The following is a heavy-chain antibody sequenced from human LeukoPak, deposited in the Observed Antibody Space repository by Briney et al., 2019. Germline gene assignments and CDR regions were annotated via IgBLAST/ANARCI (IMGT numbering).Heavy chain of an antibody. CDR2: ISPSGGST. CDR1: GYTFTSNY. Sequence: ASVKVSCKAFGYTFTSNYMHWVRQDPGQGPEWMGVISPSGGSTTYAQKFQGRVTLTRDMSTSTDYLELSSLRSEDTAVYYCAAQPKGGVVAATREIIDYWGQGTLVTVSS. V-gene: IGHV1-46*03. D-gene: IGHD2-15*01. CDR3: AAQPKGGVVAATREIIDY. J-gene: IGHJ4*02.